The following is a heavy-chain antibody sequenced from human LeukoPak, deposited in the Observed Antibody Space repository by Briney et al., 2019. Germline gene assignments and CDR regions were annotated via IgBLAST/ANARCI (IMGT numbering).Heavy chain of an antibody. V-gene: IGHV4-61*02. CDR2: IYTSGST. D-gene: IGHD6-13*01. Sequence: SQTLSLTCTVSGGSITNGGYYWSWIRQPAGKGLEWIGRIYTSGSTNYNPSLKSRVTMSVDTSKNQFSLKLSSVTAADTAVYYCARDNKIAAAFTYYYYYYMDVWGKGTTVTISS. CDR1: GGSITNGGYY. CDR3: ARDNKIAAAFTYYYYYYMDV. J-gene: IGHJ6*03.